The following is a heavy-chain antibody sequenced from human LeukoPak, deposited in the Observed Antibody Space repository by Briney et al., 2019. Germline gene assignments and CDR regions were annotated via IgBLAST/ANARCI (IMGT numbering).Heavy chain of an antibody. CDR1: GYTFTSYD. Sequence: GASVKVSCKASGYTFTSYDINWVRQATGQGLEWMGWMNPNSSNTGYAQKFQGRVTMTRNTSISTAYMELSSLRSEDTAVYYCARGTLTAKTYYYDSSGYPRYGMDVWGQGTTVTVSS. CDR3: ARGTLTAKTYYYDSSGYPRYGMDV. J-gene: IGHJ6*02. D-gene: IGHD3-22*01. CDR2: MNPNSSNT. V-gene: IGHV1-8*01.